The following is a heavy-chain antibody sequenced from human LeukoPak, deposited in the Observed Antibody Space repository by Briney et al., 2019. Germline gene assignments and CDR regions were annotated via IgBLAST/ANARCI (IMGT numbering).Heavy chain of an antibody. V-gene: IGHV4-59*01. Sequence: SETLSLTCTVSGGSISSYYWSWIRQPPGKGLEWIGYIYYSGSTNYNPSLKSRVTISVDTSKNQFSLKLGSVTAADTAIYYCARVVASTSIDSWGQGTLVTVSS. CDR2: IYYSGST. D-gene: IGHD2-15*01. CDR1: GGSISSYY. J-gene: IGHJ4*02. CDR3: ARVVASTSIDS.